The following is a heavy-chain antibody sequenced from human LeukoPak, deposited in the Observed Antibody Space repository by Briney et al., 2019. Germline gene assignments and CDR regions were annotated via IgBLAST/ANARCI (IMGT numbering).Heavy chain of an antibody. CDR2: IWYDGSNK. CDR1: GFTFSSYG. V-gene: IGHV3-33*01. D-gene: IGHD7-27*01. Sequence: GGSLRLSCAASGFTFSSYGMHWVRQAPGKGREWVAVIWYDGSNKYYADSVKGRFTISRDNSKNTLYLQMNSLRAEDTAVYYCARGPWGSYYFDYWGQGTLVTVSS. J-gene: IGHJ4*02. CDR3: ARGPWGSYYFDY.